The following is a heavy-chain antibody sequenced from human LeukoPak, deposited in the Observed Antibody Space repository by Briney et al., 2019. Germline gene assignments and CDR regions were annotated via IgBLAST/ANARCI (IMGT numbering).Heavy chain of an antibody. CDR3: ATRGY. D-gene: IGHD3-10*01. CDR2: ISTSGGT. Sequence: SETLSLTCTVSGGSISSYYWNWIRQPAGEGPEWIGRISTSGGTFYNPSLRSRVPISVDTSKNQFSLNLRSVTAADTAVYYCATRGYWGQGTLVTVSS. CDR1: GGSISSYY. J-gene: IGHJ4*02. V-gene: IGHV4-4*07.